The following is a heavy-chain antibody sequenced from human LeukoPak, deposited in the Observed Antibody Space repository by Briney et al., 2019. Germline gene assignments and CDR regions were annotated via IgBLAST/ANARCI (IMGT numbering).Heavy chain of an antibody. D-gene: IGHD6-13*01. Sequence: GGSLRLSCAASGFTFSSYSMNWVRQAPGKGLEWVSYISSSESTTYYADSVKGRFTISRDNAKNSVYLQMNSLRAEDTAVYYCARFTIAAAWGGWFDPWGQGTLVTVSS. V-gene: IGHV3-48*04. CDR3: ARFTIAAAWGGWFDP. CDR1: GFTFSSYS. CDR2: ISSSESTT. J-gene: IGHJ5*02.